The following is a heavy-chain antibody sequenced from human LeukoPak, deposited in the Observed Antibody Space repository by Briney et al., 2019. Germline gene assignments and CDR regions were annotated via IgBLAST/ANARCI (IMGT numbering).Heavy chain of an antibody. D-gene: IGHD1-26*01. V-gene: IGHV4-39*01. CDR1: GGSISSSTYY. J-gene: IGHJ4*02. CDR2: IYYSGST. Sequence: PSETLSLTCTVSGGSISSSTYYWGWIRQPPGKGLEWSGSIYYSGSTSYNPSLKRRVTISVDTSKNQFSLKLDSVTAADTAVYYCARNASDSGTSYFDYWGQGTLVTVSS. CDR3: ARNASDSGTSYFDY.